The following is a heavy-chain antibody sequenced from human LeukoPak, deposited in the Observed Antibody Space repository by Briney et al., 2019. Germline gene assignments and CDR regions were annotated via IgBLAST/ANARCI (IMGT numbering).Heavy chain of an antibody. CDR2: ISWDGGST. D-gene: IGHD3-22*01. CDR3: AKDTSSGYPFDY. CDR1: GFTFDDYA. V-gene: IGHV3-43D*03. Sequence: TGGSLRLSCAASGFTFDDYAMHWVRQAPGKGLEWVSLISWDGGSTYYADSVKGRFTISRDNSKTSLYLQMNSLRTEDTALYYCAKDTSSGYPFDYWGQGTLVTVSS. J-gene: IGHJ4*02.